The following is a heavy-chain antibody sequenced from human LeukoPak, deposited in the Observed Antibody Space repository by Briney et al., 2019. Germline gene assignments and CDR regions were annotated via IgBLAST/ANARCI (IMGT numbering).Heavy chain of an antibody. Sequence: GGSLRLSCAASGFTLSSYAMSWVRQAPGKGLEWVSAISGSGGSTYYADSVKGRFTISRDNSKNTLYLQMNSLRAEDTAVYYCAKDKGYYGSGSYFDYWGQGTLVTVSS. CDR2: ISGSGGST. CDR3: AKDKGYYGSGSYFDY. J-gene: IGHJ4*02. V-gene: IGHV3-23*01. D-gene: IGHD3-10*01. CDR1: GFTLSSYA.